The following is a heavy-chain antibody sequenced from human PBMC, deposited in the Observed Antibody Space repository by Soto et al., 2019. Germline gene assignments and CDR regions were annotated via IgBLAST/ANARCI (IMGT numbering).Heavy chain of an antibody. CDR3: ATVRRGSGWYNDW. D-gene: IGHD6-19*01. V-gene: IGHV3-33*01. CDR1: GFTFRNYG. J-gene: IGHJ4*02. CDR2: IWYDGSQK. Sequence: QVQLVESGGGVVQTGVSLRLSCAASGFTFRNYGMHWVRQAPGKGLEWVAVIWYDGSQKYAAGSVKGRFTISRDNSENTLYLQMDSLRDEDTAVYYCATVRRGSGWYNDWWGQGTLVIVSS.